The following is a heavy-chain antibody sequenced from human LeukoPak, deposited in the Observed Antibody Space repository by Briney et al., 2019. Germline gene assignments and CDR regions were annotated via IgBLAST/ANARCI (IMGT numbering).Heavy chain of an antibody. V-gene: IGHV1-2*02. J-gene: IGHJ4*02. CDR3: ARDILAGEYSRIWFGELFPDY. D-gene: IGHD3-10*01. CDR1: GYTFTGYY. Sequence: GASVKASCKASGYTFTGYYMHWVRQAPGQGLEWMGWINPNSGGTNCAQKFQGRVTMTRDTSISTAYMELSRLRSDDTAVYYCARDILAGEYSRIWFGELFPDYWGQGTLVTVSS. CDR2: INPNSGGT.